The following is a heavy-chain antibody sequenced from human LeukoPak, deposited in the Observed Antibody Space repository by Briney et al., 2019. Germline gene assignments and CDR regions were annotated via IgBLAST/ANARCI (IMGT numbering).Heavy chain of an antibody. CDR3: AKVLNDYGDHAGDY. V-gene: IGHV3-30*18. D-gene: IGHD4-17*01. J-gene: IGHJ4*02. Sequence: PGGSLRLSCAASGFTFSNHGMNWVRQAPGKGLEWVAVISYDGSNKYYADSVKGRFTISRDNSKNTLYLQMNSLRAEDTAVYHCAKVLNDYGDHAGDYWGQGTLVTVSS. CDR2: ISYDGSNK. CDR1: GFTFSNHG.